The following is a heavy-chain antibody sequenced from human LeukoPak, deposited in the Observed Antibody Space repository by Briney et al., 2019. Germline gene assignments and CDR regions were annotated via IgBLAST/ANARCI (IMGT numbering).Heavy chain of an antibody. CDR1: GYTFTGYY. Sequence: ASVKVSCKASGYTFTGYYMHWVRQAPGQGLEWMGRINPNSGGTNYAQKFQGRVTMTRDTSISTAYMELSRLRSDDTAVYYCASMFWSLQQPTSSYFDYWGQGTLVTVSS. CDR3: ASMFWSLQQPTSSYFDY. CDR2: INPNSGGT. D-gene: IGHD6-13*01. J-gene: IGHJ4*02. V-gene: IGHV1-2*06.